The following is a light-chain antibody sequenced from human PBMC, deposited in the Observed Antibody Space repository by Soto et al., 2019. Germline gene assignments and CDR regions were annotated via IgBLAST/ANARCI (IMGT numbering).Light chain of an antibody. CDR2: DAS. J-gene: IGKJ3*01. Sequence: EIVLTQSPATLSLSPGERATLSCRASQSVSSYLAWYQQKPGQAPRLLIYDASNRATGIPARFSGSGSGTAFTLTISSREPEDFAVYYCQQRSHWPPTFGPGTKVDIK. CDR3: QQRSHWPPT. CDR1: QSVSSY. V-gene: IGKV3-11*01.